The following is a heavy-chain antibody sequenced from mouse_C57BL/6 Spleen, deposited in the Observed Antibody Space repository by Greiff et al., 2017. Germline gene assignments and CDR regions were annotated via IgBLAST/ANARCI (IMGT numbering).Heavy chain of an antibody. D-gene: IGHD3-3*01. CDR1: GYTFTSYW. Sequence: VQLQQPGAELVKPGASVKVSCKASGYTFTSYWMHWVKQRPGQGLEWIGRIHPSDGDTNYNQKFKGKATLTVDKSSSTAYMQLSSLTAEAAAVYCCAIEGARPWFAYWGQGTLVTVSA. V-gene: IGHV1-74*01. CDR2: IHPSDGDT. J-gene: IGHJ3*01. CDR3: AIEGARPWFAY.